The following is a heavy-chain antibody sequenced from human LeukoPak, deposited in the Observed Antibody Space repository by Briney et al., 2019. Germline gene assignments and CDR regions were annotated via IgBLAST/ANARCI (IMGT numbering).Heavy chain of an antibody. D-gene: IGHD2-2*01. V-gene: IGHV3-30*02. Sequence: PGGSLRLSCAASGFTFSSYGMHWVRQAPGKGLEWVAFIRYDGSNKYYADSVKGRFTISRDNSKNTLYLQMNSLRAEDTAVYYCARLGCSSTSCPDYYYYMDVWGKGTTVTVSS. CDR3: ARLGCSSTSCPDYYYYMDV. CDR2: IRYDGSNK. J-gene: IGHJ6*03. CDR1: GFTFSSYG.